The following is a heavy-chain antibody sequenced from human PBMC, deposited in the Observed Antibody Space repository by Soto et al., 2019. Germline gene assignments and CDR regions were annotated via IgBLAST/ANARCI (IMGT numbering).Heavy chain of an antibody. Sequence: GESLKISCQASGYGFTIYWIALVRQQPGKGLEWMGIVYPGDSYTNCSPSFQGHVTISADKSISTAYLQWSSLKASDTAMYYCARHPFYSSSSPLDLGQGTLVTVSS. D-gene: IGHD6-6*01. V-gene: IGHV5-51*01. CDR2: VYPGDSYT. J-gene: IGHJ4*02. CDR3: ARHPFYSSSSPLD. CDR1: GYGFTIYW.